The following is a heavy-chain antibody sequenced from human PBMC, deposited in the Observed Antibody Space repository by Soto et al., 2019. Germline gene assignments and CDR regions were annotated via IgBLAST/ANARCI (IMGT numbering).Heavy chain of an antibody. CDR3: AIDSRFGDLSVNYFDY. D-gene: IGHD3-10*02. V-gene: IGHV3-11*05. Sequence: GGSLRLSCAASGFTFSDYYMSWIRQAPGKGLEWVSYISSSSSYTNYADSVKGRFTISRDNAKNSLYLQMNSLRAEDTALYYCAIDSRFGDLSVNYFDYWGQGTLVTVSS. CDR2: ISSSSSYT. J-gene: IGHJ4*02. CDR1: GFTFSDYY.